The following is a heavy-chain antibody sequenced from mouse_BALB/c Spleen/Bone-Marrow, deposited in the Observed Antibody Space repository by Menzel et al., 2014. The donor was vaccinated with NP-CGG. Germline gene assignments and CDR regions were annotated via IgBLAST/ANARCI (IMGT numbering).Heavy chain of an antibody. Sequence: QVQLKESGAELVKPGAPVKLSCKASGYTFTSYWMNWVKQRPGRGLEWIGRIDPSDSETHHNQKFKDKATLTVDKSSSTAYIQLSSLTSEDSAVYYCARSTGYYWYFDVWGAGTTVTVSS. CDR1: GYTFTSYW. D-gene: IGHD2-2*01. V-gene: IGHV1-69*02. J-gene: IGHJ1*01. CDR2: IDPSDSET. CDR3: ARSTGYYWYFDV.